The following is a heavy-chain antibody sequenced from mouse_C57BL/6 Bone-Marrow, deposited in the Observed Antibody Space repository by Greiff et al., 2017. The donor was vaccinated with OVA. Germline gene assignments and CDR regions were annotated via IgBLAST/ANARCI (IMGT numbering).Heavy chain of an antibody. D-gene: IGHD2-4*01. CDR1: GYTFTDYY. V-gene: IGHV1-26*01. CDR2: INPNNGGT. Sequence: EVQLQQSGPELVKPGASVKISCKASGYTFTDYYMNWVKQSHGKSLEWIGDINPNNGGTSYNQKFKGKATLTVDKSSSTGYMELRSLTSKDSAVSDCERRGGYDDDECFDYWGQGTTLTVSS. CDR3: ERRGGYDDDECFDY. J-gene: IGHJ2*01.